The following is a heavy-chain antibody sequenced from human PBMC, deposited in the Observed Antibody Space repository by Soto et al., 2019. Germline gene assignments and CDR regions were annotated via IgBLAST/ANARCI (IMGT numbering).Heavy chain of an antibody. Sequence: GGSLRLSCAASGFTFSIYSMNWVRHAPGKGLEWVSSISSSSSYIYYADSVKGRFTISRDNAKNSLYLQMNSLRAEDTAVYYCARDGSGYGAYYYYYYGMDVWGQGTTVTVSS. CDR1: GFTFSIYS. V-gene: IGHV3-21*01. J-gene: IGHJ6*02. CDR3: ARDGSGYGAYYYYYYGMDV. CDR2: ISSSSSYI. D-gene: IGHD5-12*01.